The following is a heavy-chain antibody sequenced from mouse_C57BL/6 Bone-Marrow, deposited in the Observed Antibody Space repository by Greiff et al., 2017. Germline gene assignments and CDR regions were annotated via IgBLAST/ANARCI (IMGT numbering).Heavy chain of an antibody. V-gene: IGHV1-66*01. J-gene: IGHJ3*01. Sequence: VQLQQSGPELVKPGASVKISCKASGYSFTSYYIHWVKQSPGQGLEWIGWIYPGSGNTKYNEKFKGKATLTADTSSSTAYMQLSSLTSEDSAVYYCARGPWAYWGQGTMVTVSA. CDR3: ARGPWAY. CDR1: GYSFTSYY. CDR2: IYPGSGNT. D-gene: IGHD3-3*01.